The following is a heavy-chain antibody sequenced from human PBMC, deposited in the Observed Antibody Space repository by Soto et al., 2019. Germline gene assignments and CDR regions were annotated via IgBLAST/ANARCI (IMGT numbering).Heavy chain of an antibody. CDR3: ARLPRDCNKTSCYYADH. CDR1: DYTFAAYW. J-gene: IGHJ4*01. Sequence: EPLKISCKDFDYTFAAYWIGWVRQMPGKGLEWVGIMYPGDSDTRYNPSLQGHVTLSADVTVSTAFLQWRSLKTSDTGMYFCARLPRDCNKTSCYYADHWGHGTQVTVSS. D-gene: IGHD2-2*01. CDR2: MYPGDSDT. V-gene: IGHV5-51*01.